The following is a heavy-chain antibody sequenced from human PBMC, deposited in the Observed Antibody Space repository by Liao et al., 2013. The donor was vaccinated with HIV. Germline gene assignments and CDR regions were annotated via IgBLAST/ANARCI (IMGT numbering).Heavy chain of an antibody. J-gene: IGHJ3*02. CDR1: GGSLSGYQ. Sequence: QVQLQQWGAGLLKPSETLSLTCAVYGGSLSGYQWNWIRQSPGKGLEWIGEITDSGGGKYNPALKSRVTMSVDTSKKQFALKVRSVTAADTAVYYCARGHVVVVIPGFDIWGQGTLVTSLQ. CDR3: ARGHVVVVIPGFDI. V-gene: IGHV4-34*01. CDR2: ITDSGGG. D-gene: IGHD2-21*01.